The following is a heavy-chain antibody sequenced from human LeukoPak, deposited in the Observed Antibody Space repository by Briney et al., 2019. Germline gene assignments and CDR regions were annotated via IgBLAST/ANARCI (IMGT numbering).Heavy chain of an antibody. Sequence: GGSLRLSCAASGFTVSSNYMSWVRQAPGKGLEWVSDVYSGGSTYYADSVKGRFTISRDNSKNTLYLQMNSLRAEDTAVYYCARGRTGYQLLPTKKDYSYYYIDVWGKGTTVTVSS. CDR3: ARGRTGYQLLPTKKDYSYYYIDV. V-gene: IGHV3-66*01. CDR2: VYSGGST. CDR1: GFTVSSNY. D-gene: IGHD2-2*01. J-gene: IGHJ6*03.